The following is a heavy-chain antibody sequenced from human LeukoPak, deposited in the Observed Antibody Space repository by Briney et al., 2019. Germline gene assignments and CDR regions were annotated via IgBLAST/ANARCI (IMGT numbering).Heavy chain of an antibody. CDR3: ARLERGVRDY. J-gene: IGHJ4*02. V-gene: IGHV4-39*01. Sequence: PSETLSLTCTVSGDSISRSHYYWGWIRQPPGKGLEWIGNIYYSGITYYNPSPKSRVTISVDTSRNQFSLKLSSVTPADTAVYYCARLERGVRDYWGQGTLVTVSS. CDR2: IYYSGIT. CDR1: GDSISRSHYY. D-gene: IGHD3-10*01.